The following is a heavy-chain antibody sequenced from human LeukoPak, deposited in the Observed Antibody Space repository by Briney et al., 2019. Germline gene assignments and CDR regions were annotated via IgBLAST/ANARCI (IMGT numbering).Heavy chain of an antibody. CDR1: GFTFSSNY. D-gene: IGHD5-24*01. V-gene: IGHV3-66*02. J-gene: IGHJ4*02. CDR2: IYSGGST. Sequence: GGSLRLSCAASGFTFSSNYMSWVRPAPGKGLEWVSVIYSGGSTYYSDSVKGRFTISRDNSKNPLYLQMNSLRAEDTAVYYCARLGDGYKLFDYWGQGTLVTVSS. CDR3: ARLGDGYKLFDY.